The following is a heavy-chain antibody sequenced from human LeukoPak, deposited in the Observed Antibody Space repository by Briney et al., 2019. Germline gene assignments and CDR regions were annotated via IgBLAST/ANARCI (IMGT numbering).Heavy chain of an antibody. D-gene: IGHD2-2*01. J-gene: IGHJ5*02. Sequence: SETLSLTCTVSGGSISSSSYYWGWIRQPPGKGLEWIGSIYYSGSTYYNPSLKSRVTISVDTSKNQFSLKLSSVTAADTAVYYCARGFIVVVPAATGWAWFDPWGQGTLVTVSS. CDR2: IYYSGST. CDR1: GGSISSSSYY. V-gene: IGHV4-39*07. CDR3: ARGFIVVVPAATGWAWFDP.